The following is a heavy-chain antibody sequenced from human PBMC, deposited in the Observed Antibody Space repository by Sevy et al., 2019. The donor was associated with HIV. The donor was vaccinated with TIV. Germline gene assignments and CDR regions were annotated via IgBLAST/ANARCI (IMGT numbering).Heavy chain of an antibody. CDR2: IIPIFGTA. D-gene: IGHD1-26*01. CDR3: ARVTSGSYYADYYYYGMDV. V-gene: IGHV1-69*13. CDR1: GGTFSSYA. J-gene: IGHJ6*02. Sequence: ASVKVSCKASGGTFSSYAISWVRQAPGQGLEWMGGIIPIFGTANYAQKFQGRVTITADESTSTVYMELSSLRSEDTAVYYCARVTSGSYYADYYYYGMDVWGQGTTVTVSS.